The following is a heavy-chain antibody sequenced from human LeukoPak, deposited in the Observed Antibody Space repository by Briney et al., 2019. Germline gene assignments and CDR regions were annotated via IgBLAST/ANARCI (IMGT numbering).Heavy chain of an antibody. D-gene: IGHD3-9*01. J-gene: IGHJ4*02. Sequence: SETLSLTCAVYGGSFSGYYWSWIRHPPGKGLEWIGEINHSESTNYNPSLKGRVTISVDTSKNQFSLKLSSVTAADTAVYYCARRGFYYDILTGYRYYFDYWGQGTLVTVSS. V-gene: IGHV4-34*01. CDR2: INHSEST. CDR3: ARRGFYYDILTGYRYYFDY. CDR1: GGSFSGYY.